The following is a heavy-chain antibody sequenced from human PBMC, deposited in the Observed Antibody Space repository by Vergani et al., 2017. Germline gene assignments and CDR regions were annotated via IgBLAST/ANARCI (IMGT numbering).Heavy chain of an antibody. D-gene: IGHD6-13*01. J-gene: IGHJ6*02. V-gene: IGHV4-61*02. CDR2: IYTSGST. Sequence: QVQLQESGPGLVKPSQTLALTCTVSGGSISSGSYYWSWIRQPAGKGLEWIGRIYTSGSTNYNPSLKSRVTISVDTSKNQFSLKLSSVTAADTAVYYCASSXYSSSWYGGHGMDVWGQGTTVTVSS. CDR3: ASSXYSSSWYGGHGMDV. CDR1: GGSISSGSYY.